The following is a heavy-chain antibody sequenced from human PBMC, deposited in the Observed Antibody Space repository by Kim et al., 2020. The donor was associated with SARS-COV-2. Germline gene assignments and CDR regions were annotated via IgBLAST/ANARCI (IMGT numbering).Heavy chain of an antibody. V-gene: IGHV1-69*13. CDR2: IIPIFGTA. Sequence: SVKVSCKASGGTFSSYAISWVRQAPGQGLEWMGGIIPIFGTANYAQKFQGRVTITADESTSTAYMELSSLRSEDTAVYYCARGIKRLRANYDFWSGWQNASSGYYYGMDVWGQGTTVTVSS. D-gene: IGHD3-3*01. J-gene: IGHJ6*02. CDR3: ARGIKRLRANYDFWSGWQNASSGYYYGMDV. CDR1: GGTFSSYA.